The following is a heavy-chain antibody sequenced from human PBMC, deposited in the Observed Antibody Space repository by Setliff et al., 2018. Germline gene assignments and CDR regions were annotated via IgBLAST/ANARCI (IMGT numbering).Heavy chain of an antibody. J-gene: IGHJ6*03. CDR1: GGSISGASIRSYY. CDR2: IYTSWRT. CDR3: ARMSGFLYIDV. V-gene: IGHV4-61*09. Sequence: PSETLSLTCTVSGGSISGASIRSYYWSWIRQRAGQGLEWIGQIYTSWRTNYNPSLKSRVTISVDTSKNQFSLKLSSVTAAYTAVYYCARMSGFLYIDVWGKGTTVTVSS. D-gene: IGHD3-3*01.